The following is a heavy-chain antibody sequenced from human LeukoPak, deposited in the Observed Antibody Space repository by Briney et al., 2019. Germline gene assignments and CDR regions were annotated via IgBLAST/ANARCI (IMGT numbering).Heavy chain of an antibody. V-gene: IGHV3-21*01. CDR1: GFSFSAYT. CDR2: ISSSETYI. Sequence: MAGGSLRLSCAASGFSFSAYTMNWVRQASGKGLEWVSSISSSETYIYYTDSVKGRFTISRDNSKNTLYLQMNSLRAEDTAVYYCARDPAAADDFDYWGQGTLVTVSS. D-gene: IGHD6-13*01. CDR3: ARDPAAADDFDY. J-gene: IGHJ4*02.